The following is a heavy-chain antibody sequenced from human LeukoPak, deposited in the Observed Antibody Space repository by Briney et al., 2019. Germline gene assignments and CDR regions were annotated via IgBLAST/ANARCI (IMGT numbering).Heavy chain of an antibody. CDR2: TYYRSKWYN. Sequence: SQTLSLSCAISGDTVSSNSAAWNWIRQSPSRGLEWLGRTYYRSKWYNDYAVFVKSRITINPDTSKNQFSLQLKSVIPEDTAVYYCARTLIFGVSSGYSPWGQGTLVTVSS. D-gene: IGHD3-22*01. J-gene: IGHJ4*02. V-gene: IGHV6-1*01. CDR3: ARTLIFGVSSGYSP. CDR1: GDTVSSNSAA.